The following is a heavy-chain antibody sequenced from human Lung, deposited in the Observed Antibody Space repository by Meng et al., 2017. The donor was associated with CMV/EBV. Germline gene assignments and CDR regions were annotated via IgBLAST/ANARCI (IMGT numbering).Heavy chain of an antibody. V-gene: IGHV4-31*03. CDR1: SGPMSSGVYC. Sequence: CTVSSGPMSSGVYCWSWIRQHPEKGLEWIGYSYYDGTTHYNPSLRSRVSISVDTSKNQFSLKLNSVTAADMAVYFCARQAPDNGFDPWGQGALVTVSS. CDR2: SYYDGTT. CDR3: ARQAPDNGFDP. J-gene: IGHJ5*02.